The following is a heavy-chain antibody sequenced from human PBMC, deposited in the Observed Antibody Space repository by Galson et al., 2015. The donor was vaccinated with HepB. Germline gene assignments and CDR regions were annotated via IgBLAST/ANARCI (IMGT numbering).Heavy chain of an antibody. V-gene: IGHV3-43*01. Sequence: SLRLSCAASGFTFDDYTMHWVRQAPGKGLEWVSLISWDGGSTYYADSVKGRFTISRDNSKNSLYLQMNSLRTEDTALYYCAKDLGAGRGTAFDYWGQGTLVTVSS. CDR1: GFTFDDYT. CDR2: ISWDGGST. D-gene: IGHD6-13*01. J-gene: IGHJ4*02. CDR3: AKDLGAGRGTAFDY.